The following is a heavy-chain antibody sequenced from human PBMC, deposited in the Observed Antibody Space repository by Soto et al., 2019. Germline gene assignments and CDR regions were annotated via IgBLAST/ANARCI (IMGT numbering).Heavy chain of an antibody. Sequence: SSVKVSCKGFGETYSSYAISRVRQAPGQGLEWMGGIIPIFGTANYAQKFQGRVTITADESTSTAYMELSSLRSEDTAVYYCARLGQTGPRIAFDIWGQGTMVTVSS. J-gene: IGHJ3*02. CDR2: IIPIFGTA. D-gene: IGHD1-1*01. V-gene: IGHV1-69*13. CDR1: GETYSSYA. CDR3: ARLGQTGPRIAFDI.